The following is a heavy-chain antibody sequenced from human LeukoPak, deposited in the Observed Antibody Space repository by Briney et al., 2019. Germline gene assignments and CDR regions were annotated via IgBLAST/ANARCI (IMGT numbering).Heavy chain of an antibody. CDR2: ISHDGSNK. Sequence: SLKLSYAASGFSINCYVMHWGRHAPRKGLELVSVISHDGSNKYYADSVKGRFTISRDNSKYTLYLQMNSLRAEDTAVYYCAKPPRYYYDSSGYSTPLDYWGQGTLVTVSS. D-gene: IGHD3-22*01. V-gene: IGHV3-30*18. CDR1: GFSINCYV. J-gene: IGHJ4*02. CDR3: AKPPRYYYDSSGYSTPLDY.